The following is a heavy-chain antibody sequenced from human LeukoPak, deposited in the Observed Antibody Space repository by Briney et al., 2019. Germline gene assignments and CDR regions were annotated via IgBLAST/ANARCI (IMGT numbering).Heavy chain of an antibody. CDR3: ARCELGNEFDY. V-gene: IGHV4-38-2*01. J-gene: IGHJ4*02. D-gene: IGHD1-1*01. CDR1: DYSISTGYY. Sequence: SETLSLTCAVSDYSISTGYYWGWARQPPGKGLEWIGSIHHSGSTYYNPSLKSRVTISVDTSKNQFSLKLSFVTAADTAVYYCARCELGNEFDYWGQGALVTVSS. CDR2: IHHSGST.